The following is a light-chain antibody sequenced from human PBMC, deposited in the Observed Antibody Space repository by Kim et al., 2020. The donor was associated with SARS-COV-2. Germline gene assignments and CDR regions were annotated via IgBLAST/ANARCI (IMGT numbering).Light chain of an antibody. CDR2: GVS. CDR3: QQSYSNPPT. V-gene: IGKV1-39*01. CDR1: QTIDTD. J-gene: IGKJ2*01. Sequence: AAVGDTVSITCRASQTIDTDLNWYQQRPGKAPKLLISGVSTLQSGVPSRFVASGSGTDFTLTITSLQLDDFATYYCQQSYSNPPTFGQGTKLEI.